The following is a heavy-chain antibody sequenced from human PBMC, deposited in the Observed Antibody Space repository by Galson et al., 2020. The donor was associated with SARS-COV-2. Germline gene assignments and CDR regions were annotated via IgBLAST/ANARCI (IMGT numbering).Heavy chain of an antibody. CDR3: ARRGRGYCRSTSCYEAFDI. D-gene: IGHD2-2*01. CDR1: AGSISSYY. V-gene: IGHV4-59*01. CDR2: IYYSGST. Sequence: SENLSLTCTVSAGSISSYYWSWIRQPPGQGLECIGYIYYSGSTNYNPSPTSRVTISVDTSKTQFSLKLSSVTAADTAVYYWARRGRGYCRSTSCYEAFDIWGQGTMVTVSS. J-gene: IGHJ3*02.